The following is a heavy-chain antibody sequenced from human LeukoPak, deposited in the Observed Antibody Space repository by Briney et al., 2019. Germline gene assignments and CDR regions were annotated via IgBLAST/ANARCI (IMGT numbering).Heavy chain of an antibody. Sequence: SETLSLTCTVSGGSISSYYWSWIRQPPGKGLEWIGYIYYSGSTNYNPSLKSRVTISVDTSKNQFSLKLSSVTAADTAVYYCAREVSSGWYLGSFDYWGQGTLVTVSS. CDR3: AREVSSGWYLGSFDY. V-gene: IGHV4-59*01. J-gene: IGHJ4*02. CDR2: IYYSGST. D-gene: IGHD6-19*01. CDR1: GGSISSYY.